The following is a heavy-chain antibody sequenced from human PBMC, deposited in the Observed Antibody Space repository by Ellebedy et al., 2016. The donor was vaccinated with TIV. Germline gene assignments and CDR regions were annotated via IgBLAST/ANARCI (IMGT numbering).Heavy chain of an antibody. V-gene: IGHV3-66*01. D-gene: IGHD2/OR15-2a*01. CDR2: MYSDGRT. Sequence: GGSLRLSCAASGFTFSNYAMSWVRQGPGKGLEWVSSMYSDGRTFYSDLVKGRFTISIDNSKNTLNLQMNSLRAEDTSVYYCARDIYELAFDVWGQGTMVTVSS. CDR3: ARDIYELAFDV. J-gene: IGHJ3*01. CDR1: GFTFSNYA.